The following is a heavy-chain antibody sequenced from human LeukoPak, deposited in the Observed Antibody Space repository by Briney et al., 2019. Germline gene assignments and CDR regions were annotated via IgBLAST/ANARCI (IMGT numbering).Heavy chain of an antibody. D-gene: IGHD2-2*01. Sequence: ASVKVSCKASGYTFTGYYMHWVRQAPGQGLEWMGWINTNTGNPTYAQGFTGRFVFSLDTSVSTAYLQISSLKAEDTAVYYCARGEYHFDYWGQGTLVTVSS. CDR3: ARGEYHFDY. J-gene: IGHJ4*02. CDR2: INTNTGNP. V-gene: IGHV7-4-1*02. CDR1: GYTFTGYY.